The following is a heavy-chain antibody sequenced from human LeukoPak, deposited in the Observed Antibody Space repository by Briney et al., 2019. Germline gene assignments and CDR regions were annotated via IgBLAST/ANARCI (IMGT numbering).Heavy chain of an antibody. D-gene: IGHD2-2*01. V-gene: IGHV4-59*01. CDR2: IYYSGST. CDR1: GGSISSYY. CDR3: ARYCSSTSCHYYFDY. J-gene: IGHJ4*02. Sequence: SETLSLTCTVSGGSISSYYWSWIRQLPGKGLEWIGYIYYSGSTNYNPSLRSRVTISVDTSKNQFSLKLSSVTAADTAVYYCARYCSSTSCHYYFDYWGQGTLVTVSS.